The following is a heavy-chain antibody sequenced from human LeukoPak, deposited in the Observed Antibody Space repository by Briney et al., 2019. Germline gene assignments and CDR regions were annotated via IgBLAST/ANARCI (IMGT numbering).Heavy chain of an antibody. CDR2: INPKSGDA. J-gene: IGHJ4*02. V-gene: IGHV1-2*02. Sequence: ASVKVSCKASGSTFSDYHINWVRQASGQGPEWMGWINPKSGDASYNQAFQGRVTMTRDTSISTAYMELNRLRSEDTAVYYCASRGYTLDYWGQGTLVTVSS. CDR3: ASRGYTLDY. D-gene: IGHD5-18*01. CDR1: GSTFSDYH.